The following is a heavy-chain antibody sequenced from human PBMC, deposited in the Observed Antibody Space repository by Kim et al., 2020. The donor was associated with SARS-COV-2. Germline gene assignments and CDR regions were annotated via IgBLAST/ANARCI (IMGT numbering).Heavy chain of an antibody. J-gene: IGHJ4*02. CDR1: GGSISSSSYY. Sequence: SETLSLTCTVSGGSISSSSYYWGWIRQPPGKGLEWIGSIYYSGSTYYNPSLKSRVTISVDTSKNQFSLKLSSVTAADTAVYYCARSTYYYDSSGLSHYYFDYWGQGTLVTVSS. D-gene: IGHD3-22*01. V-gene: IGHV4-39*01. CDR3: ARSTYYYDSSGLSHYYFDY. CDR2: IYYSGST.